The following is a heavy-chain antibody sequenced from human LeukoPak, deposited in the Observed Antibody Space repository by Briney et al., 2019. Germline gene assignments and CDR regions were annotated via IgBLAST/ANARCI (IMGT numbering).Heavy chain of an antibody. CDR2: IYTSGST. D-gene: IGHD2-2*02. V-gene: IGHV4-4*07. J-gene: IGHJ5*02. CDR3: ARDRGCSSISCYTSKNWFDP. Sequence: PSETLSLTCTVSGGSISSYYWSWIRQPAGKGLEWIGRIYTSGSTNYNPSLKSRVTMSVDTSKNQFSLKLSSVTAADTAVYYCARDRGCSSISCYTSKNWFDPWGQGTLVTVSS. CDR1: GGSISSYY.